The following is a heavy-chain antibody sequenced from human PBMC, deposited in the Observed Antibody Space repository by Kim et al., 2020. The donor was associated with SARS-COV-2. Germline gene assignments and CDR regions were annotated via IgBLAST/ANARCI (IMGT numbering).Heavy chain of an antibody. V-gene: IGHV3-33*05. CDR3: ARDLATGGNFPFFIDY. CDR1: GFTFSSYG. CDR2: ISYDGSNK. D-gene: IGHD6-13*01. J-gene: IGHJ4*02. Sequence: GGSLRLSCAASGFTFSSYGMHWVCQAPGKGLEWVAVISYDGSNKYYADSVKGGFTISRDNSKNTLYLQMNSLRAEDTAVYYCARDLATGGNFPFFIDYWGQGTLVTVSS.